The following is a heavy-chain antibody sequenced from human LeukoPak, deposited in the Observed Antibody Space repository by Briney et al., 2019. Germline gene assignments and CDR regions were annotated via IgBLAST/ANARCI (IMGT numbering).Heavy chain of an antibody. Sequence: PTETLSLTCAVYGGSFSGYYWSWIRQPPGKGLEWIGEIVHSGNTKYNPSLKSRVTISVDTSKNQFSLNLTSVTAADTAVYYCARFGSSTWYKGAFDIWGQGTMVTVAS. J-gene: IGHJ3*02. CDR1: GGSFSGYY. D-gene: IGHD6-13*01. CDR3: ARFGSSTWYKGAFDI. CDR2: IVHSGNT. V-gene: IGHV4-34*12.